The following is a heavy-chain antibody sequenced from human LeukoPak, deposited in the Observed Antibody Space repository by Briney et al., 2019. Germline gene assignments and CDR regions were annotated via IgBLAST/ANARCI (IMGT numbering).Heavy chain of an antibody. Sequence: GGSLRLSCAASGFTVSSNYMSWVRQAPGKGLEWVSVIYSGGSTYYADSVKGRFTISRDNSKNMLYLQMNSLRAEDTAVYYCASRRGYSYGYGAFDIWGQGTMVTVSS. V-gene: IGHV3-66*01. CDR2: IYSGGST. J-gene: IGHJ3*02. CDR3: ASRRGYSYGYGAFDI. D-gene: IGHD5-18*01. CDR1: GFTVSSNY.